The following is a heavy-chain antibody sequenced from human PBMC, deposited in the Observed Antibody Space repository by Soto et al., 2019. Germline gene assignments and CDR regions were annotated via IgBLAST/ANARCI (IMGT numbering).Heavy chain of an antibody. V-gene: IGHV1-69*05. J-gene: IGHJ4*02. CDR2: IIPIFGTA. D-gene: IGHD6-13*01. CDR3: GRDNSSSWYSLDY. CDR1: GGTFSSYA. Sequence: QVQLVQSGAEVKKPGSSVKVSCKASGGTFSSYAISWVRQAPGQGLEWMGGIIPIFGTANYAQKFQGRVTXTXDXXTSPAYLELSRLSSEDTAVYYCGRDNSSSWYSLDYWGQGTLVTVSS.